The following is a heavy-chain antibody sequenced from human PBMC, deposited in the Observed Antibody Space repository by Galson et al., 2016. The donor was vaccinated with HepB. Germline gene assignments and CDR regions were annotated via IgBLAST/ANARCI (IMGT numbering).Heavy chain of an antibody. Sequence: SETLSLTCVVSGYFISEGYYWGWIRQSPGKGLDWIGHIYHKGTTYYNPSLKSRVTISVDTAKNQFSLKLRSVSVADTAVYFCARIVLGTRDFDNWGQGTLVTVSS. D-gene: IGHD3-16*01. CDR3: ARIVLGTRDFDN. J-gene: IGHJ4*02. CDR1: GYFISEGYY. CDR2: IYHKGTT. V-gene: IGHV4-38-2*01.